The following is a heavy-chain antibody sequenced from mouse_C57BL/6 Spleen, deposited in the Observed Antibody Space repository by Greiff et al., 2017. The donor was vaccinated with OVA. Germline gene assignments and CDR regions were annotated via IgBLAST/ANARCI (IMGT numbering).Heavy chain of an antibody. CDR3: TTLYSNFDY. CDR1: GFNIKDDY. Sequence: VQLQQSGAELVRPGASVKLSCTASGFNIKDDYMHWVKQRPEQGLEWIGWIDPENGDTEYASKFQGKATIPADTSSNTAYLQLSSLTSEDTAVYYCTTLYSNFDYWGQGTTLTVSS. CDR2: IDPENGDT. J-gene: IGHJ2*01. D-gene: IGHD2-5*01. V-gene: IGHV14-4*01.